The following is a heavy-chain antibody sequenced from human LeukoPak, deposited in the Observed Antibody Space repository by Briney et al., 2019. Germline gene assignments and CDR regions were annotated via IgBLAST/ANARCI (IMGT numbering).Heavy chain of an antibody. D-gene: IGHD5-12*01. CDR1: GGSFSGYY. CDR3: ARGIQEWLRL. Sequence: SETLSLTCAVYGGSFSGYYWSWIRQPPGKGLEWIGEINHSGSTNYNPSLKSRVTISVDTSKNQFSLKLSSLTAADTAVYYCARGIQEWLRLWGQGILVTVSS. CDR2: INHSGST. J-gene: IGHJ4*02. V-gene: IGHV4-34*01.